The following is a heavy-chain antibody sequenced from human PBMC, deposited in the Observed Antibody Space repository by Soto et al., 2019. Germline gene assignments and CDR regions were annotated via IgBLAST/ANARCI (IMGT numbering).Heavy chain of an antibody. CDR2: IRNTPYGGTT. Sequence: PGVSLRLSYNLSGFRFSEHAMTWVRQAPGKGLEWVGFIRNTPYGGTTDYAASVRGRFTISRDDSESIAYLQMNSLKTEDSGVYYCSRGSFGYYGPWGPGTLVTVSS. J-gene: IGHJ5*02. CDR3: SRGSFGYYGP. V-gene: IGHV3-49*04. D-gene: IGHD2-2*03. CDR1: GFRFSEHA.